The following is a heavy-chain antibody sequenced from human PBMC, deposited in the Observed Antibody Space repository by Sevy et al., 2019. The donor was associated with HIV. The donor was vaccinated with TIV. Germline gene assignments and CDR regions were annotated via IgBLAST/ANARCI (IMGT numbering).Heavy chain of an antibody. D-gene: IGHD2-21*02. V-gene: IGHV3-30*04. CDR2: MSHDGNYK. J-gene: IGHJ4*02. CDR3: ARLSSCGGDCYYLDY. CDR1: GFTFSDYD. Sequence: GGSLRLSCAASGFTFSDYDMHWVRQAPGKGLEWVAVMSHDGNYKNHADSVKVRFTISRDNFKNTLYLQMNSLRVEDTAVYFCARLSSCGGDCYYLDYWGQGAPVTVSS.